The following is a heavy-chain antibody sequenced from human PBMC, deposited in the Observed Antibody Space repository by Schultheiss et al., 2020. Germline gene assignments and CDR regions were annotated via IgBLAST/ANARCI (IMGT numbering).Heavy chain of an antibody. V-gene: IGHV4-59*12. CDR2: IYSSGST. CDR3: ARDPGQQQLVL. Sequence: SETLSLTCTVSGGSISSYYWSWIRQPPGKGLEWIGYIYSSGSTNYNPSLKSRVTISVDTSKNQFSLKLSSVTAADTAVYYCARDPGQQQLVLWGQGTLVTGSS. J-gene: IGHJ4*02. D-gene: IGHD6-13*01. CDR1: GGSISSYY.